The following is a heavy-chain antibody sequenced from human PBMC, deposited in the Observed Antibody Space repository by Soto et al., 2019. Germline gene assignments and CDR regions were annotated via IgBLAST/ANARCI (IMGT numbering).Heavy chain of an antibody. CDR3: ARASRDYYGSGTFYFWFDP. D-gene: IGHD3-10*01. Sequence: SETLSLTCAVSGGSISSSNWWSWVRQPPGKGLEWIGEIYLSGSTNYNPSLKSRVTISVNKSKNQFSLKLTSVTAADTAVYYCARASRDYYGSGTFYFWFDPWGQGTLVTVSS. CDR2: IYLSGST. J-gene: IGHJ5*02. CDR1: GGSISSSNW. V-gene: IGHV4-4*02.